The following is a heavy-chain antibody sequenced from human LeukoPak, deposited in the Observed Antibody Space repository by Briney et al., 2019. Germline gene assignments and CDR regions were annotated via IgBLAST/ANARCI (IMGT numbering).Heavy chain of an antibody. CDR3: AREPYYYDSSGYYDY. V-gene: IGHV3-48*02. CDR1: GFPFSSYS. Sequence: GSLRLSCAASGFPFSSYSMNWVRQAPGKGLEWVSYISSSSSTIYYADSVKGRFTISRDNAKNSLYLQMNSLRDEDTAVYYCAREPYYYDSSGYYDYWGQGTLVTVSS. D-gene: IGHD3-22*01. J-gene: IGHJ4*02. CDR2: ISSSSSTI.